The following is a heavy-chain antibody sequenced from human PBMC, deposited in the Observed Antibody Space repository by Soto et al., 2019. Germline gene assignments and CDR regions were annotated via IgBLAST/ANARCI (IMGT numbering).Heavy chain of an antibody. CDR1: GFTFSTYS. Sequence: GGSLRLSCAASGFTFSTYSMNWVRQAPGKGLEWVSSISSTSSYIYYADSVKGRFTISRDNAKNSLYLQMNSLRAEDTAVYYCARDKITGLFDYWGQGTLVTVSS. CDR3: ARDKITGLFDY. J-gene: IGHJ4*02. D-gene: IGHD2-8*02. V-gene: IGHV3-21*01. CDR2: ISSTSSYI.